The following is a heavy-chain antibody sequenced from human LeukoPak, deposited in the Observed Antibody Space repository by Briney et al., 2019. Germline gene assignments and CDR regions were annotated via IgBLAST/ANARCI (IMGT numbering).Heavy chain of an antibody. CDR3: VRGGTAINDFDY. Sequence: GGSLRLSCAASGFTFSDYYMSWIRQAPGKGPEWVSYITGIGDAVRYADSVKGRFTVSRDNAKDSLYLEMNSLRSEDTAVYYCVRGGTAINDFDYWGQGTLVTVSS. D-gene: IGHD2-2*02. CDR1: GFTFSDYY. CDR2: ITGIGDAV. V-gene: IGHV3-11*01. J-gene: IGHJ4*02.